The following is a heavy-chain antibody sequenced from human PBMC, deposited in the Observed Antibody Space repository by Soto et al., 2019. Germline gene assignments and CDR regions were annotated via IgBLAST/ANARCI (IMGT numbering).Heavy chain of an antibody. CDR1: GGSISSGCYS. D-gene: IGHD2-15*01. CDR3: ARGGLRYCSGGSCPHMYFDY. V-gene: IGHV4-30-2*01. Sequence: QLQLQESGSGLVKPSQTLSLTCAVSGGSISSGCYSWSWIRQPPGKGLEWIGNIYHSGSTYYNPSLKSRVTISVDRSKNQFSLKLSSVTAADTAVYYCARGGLRYCSGGSCPHMYFDYWGQGTMVTVSS. CDR2: IYHSGST. J-gene: IGHJ4*02.